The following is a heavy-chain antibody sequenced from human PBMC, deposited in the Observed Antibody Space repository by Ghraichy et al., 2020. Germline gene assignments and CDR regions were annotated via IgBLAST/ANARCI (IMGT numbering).Heavy chain of an antibody. V-gene: IGHV4-34*01. CDR1: GGSFSGYY. CDR3: ARGVTDY. CDR2: INHSGST. Sequence: GSLRLSCAVYGGSFSGYYWSWIRQPPGKGLVWIGEINHSGSTNYNPSLKSRVTISVDTSKNQFSLKLSSVTAADTAVYYCARGVTDYWGQGTLVTVSS. J-gene: IGHJ4*02. D-gene: IGHD2-21*02.